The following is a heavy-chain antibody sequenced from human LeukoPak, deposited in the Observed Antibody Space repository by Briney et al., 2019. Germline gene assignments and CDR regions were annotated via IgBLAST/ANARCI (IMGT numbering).Heavy chain of an antibody. D-gene: IGHD3-22*01. CDR2: IYYSGST. Sequence: KPSETLSLTCTVSGGSISSYYWSWIRQPPGKGLEWIGYIYYSGSTDYNPSLKSRVTISVDTSKNQFSLKLTSVTAADTAVYYCVKNEPDSSGHYLIDYWGQGTLVTVSS. CDR3: VKNEPDSSGHYLIDY. V-gene: IGHV4-59*12. CDR1: GGSISSYY. J-gene: IGHJ4*02.